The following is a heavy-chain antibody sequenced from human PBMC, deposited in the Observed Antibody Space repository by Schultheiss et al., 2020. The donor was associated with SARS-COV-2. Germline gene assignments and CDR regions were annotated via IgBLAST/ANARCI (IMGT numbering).Heavy chain of an antibody. D-gene: IGHD2-15*01. CDR3: ARERLGGSCD. V-gene: IGHV3-33*08. Sequence: GGSLRLSCAASGFTFSSYSMNWVRQAPGKGLEWVAVIWYDGSNKYYADSVKGRFTISRDNAKNSLYLQMNSLRAEDTAVYYCARERLGGSCDWGQGTLVTVSS. CDR1: GFTFSSYS. CDR2: IWYDGSNK. J-gene: IGHJ4*02.